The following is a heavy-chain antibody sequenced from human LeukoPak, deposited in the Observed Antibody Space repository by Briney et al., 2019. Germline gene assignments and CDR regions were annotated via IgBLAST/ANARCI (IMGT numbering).Heavy chain of an antibody. Sequence: SVKVSCKASGFTFTSSAMQWVRQARGQRLEWIGWIVVGSGNTNYAQKFQERVTITRDMSTSTAYMELSSLRSEDTAVYYCAAGATVTNFANYWGQGTLVTASS. D-gene: IGHD4-17*01. CDR3: AAGATVTNFANY. V-gene: IGHV1-58*02. CDR2: IVVGSGNT. J-gene: IGHJ4*02. CDR1: GFTFTSSA.